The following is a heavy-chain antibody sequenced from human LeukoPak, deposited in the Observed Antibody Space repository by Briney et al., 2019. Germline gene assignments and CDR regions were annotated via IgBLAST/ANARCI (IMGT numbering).Heavy chain of an antibody. CDR3: AKEGYYGSGSFPDS. D-gene: IGHD3-10*01. Sequence: GGSLGLSCAASGFTVSSNYMSWVRQAPGKGLEWMTVISHDGSNEYYIDSVKGRFTISRDNSKSTLYLQMNSLRVEDTAVYYCAKEGYYGSGSFPDSWGQGTLVTVSS. CDR2: ISHDGSNE. J-gene: IGHJ4*02. CDR1: GFTVSSNY. V-gene: IGHV3-30*18.